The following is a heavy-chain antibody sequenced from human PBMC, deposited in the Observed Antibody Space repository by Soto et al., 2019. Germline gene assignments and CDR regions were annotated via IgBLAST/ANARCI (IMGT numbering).Heavy chain of an antibody. Sequence: GASVKVSCKASGYTFTSYAMHWVRQAPEQRLEWMGWINAGNGNTKYSQKFQGRVTMTRDTSMSTAYMELSSLRSEDTAVYYCAREDRDRETGLVPAAIDGMDVWGQGTTVTVSS. D-gene: IGHD2-2*01. CDR3: AREDRDRETGLVPAAIDGMDV. V-gene: IGHV1-3*01. J-gene: IGHJ6*02. CDR2: INAGNGNT. CDR1: GYTFTSYA.